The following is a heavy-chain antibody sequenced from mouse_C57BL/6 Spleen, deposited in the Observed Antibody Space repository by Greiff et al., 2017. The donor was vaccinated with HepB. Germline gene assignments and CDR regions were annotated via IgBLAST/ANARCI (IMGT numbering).Heavy chain of an antibody. CDR2: IYPGDGDT. CDR3: ARNRDSSGSFDY. Sequence: QVQLKESGAELVKPGASVKISCKASGYAFSSYWMNWVKQRPGKGLEWIGQIYPGDGDTNYNGKFKGKAPLTADNASSTAYMQLSSLTSEDSAVYCCARNRDSSGSFDYWGQGTTLTVSS. J-gene: IGHJ2*01. CDR1: GYAFSSYW. D-gene: IGHD3-2*02. V-gene: IGHV1-80*01.